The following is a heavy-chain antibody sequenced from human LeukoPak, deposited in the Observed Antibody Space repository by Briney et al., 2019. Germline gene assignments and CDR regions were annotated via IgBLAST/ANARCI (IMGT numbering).Heavy chain of an antibody. Sequence: GGSLRLSCAASGFTFSSYGMHWVRRAPGKGLEWVAVISYDGSNKYYADSVKGRFTISRDNSKNTLYLQMNSLRAEDTAVYYCAKGVNGGNPTLIDYWGQGTLVTVSS. V-gene: IGHV3-30*18. D-gene: IGHD4-23*01. CDR2: ISYDGSNK. CDR3: AKGVNGGNPTLIDY. J-gene: IGHJ4*02. CDR1: GFTFSSYG.